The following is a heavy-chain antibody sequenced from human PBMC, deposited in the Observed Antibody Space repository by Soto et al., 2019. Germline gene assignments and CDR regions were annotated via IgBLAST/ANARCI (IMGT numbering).Heavy chain of an antibody. J-gene: IGHJ4*02. CDR1: GGSISSSSYY. CDR2: IYYSGST. V-gene: IGHV4-39*01. D-gene: IGHD2-2*02. Sequence: SETLSLTCTVSGGSISSSSYYWGWIRQPPGKGLEWIGSIYYSGSTYYNPSLKSRVTISVDTSKNQFSLKLSSVTAADTAVYYCARVAMPAAIGPYFDYWGLGTLVTVSS. CDR3: ARVAMPAAIGPYFDY.